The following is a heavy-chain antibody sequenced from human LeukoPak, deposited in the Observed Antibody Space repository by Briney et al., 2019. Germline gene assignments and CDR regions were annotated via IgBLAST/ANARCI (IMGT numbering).Heavy chain of an antibody. D-gene: IGHD3-3*01. Sequence: SQTLSLTCTVSGGSISSGDYYWSWFRQPPGKGLEWIGYIYYSGSTYYNPSLKSRVTISVDTSKNQFSLKLSSVTAADTAVYYCARDTYDFWSGYFLPYGMDVWGQGTTVTVSS. CDR3: ARDTYDFWSGYFLPYGMDV. CDR1: GGSISSGDYY. J-gene: IGHJ6*02. V-gene: IGHV4-30-4*01. CDR2: IYYSGST.